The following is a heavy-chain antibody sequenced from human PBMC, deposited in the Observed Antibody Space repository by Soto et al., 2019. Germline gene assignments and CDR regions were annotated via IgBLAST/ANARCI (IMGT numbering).Heavy chain of an antibody. Sequence: QVQLVQSGAEVKKPGASVKVSCKASGYTFTSYDINWVRQATGQGLEWMGWMNPNSGNTGYAQKFQGSVTMTRNTSISTAYMELSSLRSEDTAVYYYAREISGSYLFEYWGQGTLVTVSS. V-gene: IGHV1-8*01. CDR1: GYTFTSYD. CDR3: AREISGSYLFEY. D-gene: IGHD1-26*01. CDR2: MNPNSGNT. J-gene: IGHJ4*02.